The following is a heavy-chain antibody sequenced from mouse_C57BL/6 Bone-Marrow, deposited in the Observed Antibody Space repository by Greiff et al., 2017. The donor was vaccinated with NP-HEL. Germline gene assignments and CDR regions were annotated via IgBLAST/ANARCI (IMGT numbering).Heavy chain of an antibody. CDR1: GYTFTDYY. CDR3: ARSGLRPPYAMDY. D-gene: IGHD2-4*01. J-gene: IGHJ4*01. Sequence: VQLQQSGAELVRPGASVKLSCKASGYTFTDYYINWVKQRPGQGLEWIARIYPGSGNTYYNEKFKGKATLTAEKSSSTAYMQLSSLTSEDSAVYVCARSGLRPPYAMDYWGQGTSVTVSS. V-gene: IGHV1-76*01. CDR2: IYPGSGNT.